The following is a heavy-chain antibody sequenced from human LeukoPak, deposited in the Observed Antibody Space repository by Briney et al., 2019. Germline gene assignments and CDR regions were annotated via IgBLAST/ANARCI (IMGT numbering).Heavy chain of an antibody. Sequence: SETLSLTCTVSGGSISNYYWTWIRQPPGKGLEWIGYVYYTGSTNYNPSLKSRVSISVDTSKNQLSLQLRSVTAADTAVYYCARKLSGDYWGQGTLVTISS. CDR2: VYYTGST. D-gene: IGHD5-12*01. V-gene: IGHV4-59*08. CDR3: ARKLSGDY. J-gene: IGHJ4*02. CDR1: GGSISNYY.